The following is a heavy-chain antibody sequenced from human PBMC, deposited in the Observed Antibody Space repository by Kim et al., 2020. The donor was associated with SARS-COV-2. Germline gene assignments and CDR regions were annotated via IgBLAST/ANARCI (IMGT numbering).Heavy chain of an antibody. CDR1: GFNFSSYS. CDR2: ISSSSSYI. J-gene: IGHJ4*02. D-gene: IGHD3-22*01. Sequence: GGSLRLSCAASGFNFSSYSMNWVRQAPGKGLEWVSSISSSSSYIYYADSVKGRFTISRDNAKNSLYLQMNSLRAEDTAVYYCARMVTDSSGYYFDYWGQGTLVTVSS. V-gene: IGHV3-21*01. CDR3: ARMVTDSSGYYFDY.